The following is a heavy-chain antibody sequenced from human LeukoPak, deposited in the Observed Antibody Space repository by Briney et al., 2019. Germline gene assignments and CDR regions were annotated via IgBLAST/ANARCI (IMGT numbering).Heavy chain of an antibody. J-gene: IGHJ3*02. CDR1: GGSISSYY. CDR3: ARVRWYYYDSSGTDALDI. V-gene: IGHV4-59*01. D-gene: IGHD3-22*01. Sequence: SETLSLTCTVSGGSISSYYWSWIRQPPGKGLEWIGYIYYSGSTNYNPSLKSRVTISVDTSKNQFSLKLSSVTAADTAVYYCARVRWYYYDSSGTDALDIWGQGTMVTVSS. CDR2: IYYSGST.